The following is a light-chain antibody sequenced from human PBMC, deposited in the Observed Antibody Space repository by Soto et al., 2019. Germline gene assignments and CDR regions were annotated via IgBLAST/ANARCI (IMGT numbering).Light chain of an antibody. Sequence: EIVLTQSPAILSMSPGERATLSCRASQSVSSYFAWYQQKPGQAPRLLIYDASNRATVVLARFSGSGSGTDVTLTISSLEPEDLAVYYCQQRRYWPVTFGQGTKVEIK. CDR2: DAS. CDR1: QSVSSY. V-gene: IGKV3-11*01. J-gene: IGKJ1*01. CDR3: QQRRYWPVT.